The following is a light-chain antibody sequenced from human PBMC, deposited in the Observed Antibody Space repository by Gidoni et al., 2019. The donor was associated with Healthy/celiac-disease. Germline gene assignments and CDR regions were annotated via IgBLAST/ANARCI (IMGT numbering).Light chain of an antibody. J-gene: IGKJ2*01. V-gene: IGKV1-5*01. CDR2: DAS. CDR1: QSISSW. CDR3: QQYNSYSPLDT. Sequence: DIQMHQSPSTLSASVGDRVTITCRASQSISSWLAWYEQKPGKAPTLLIYDASSLESGVPSRFSCSGSGTEFTLTISSLQPDDFATYYCQQYNSYSPLDTFGQGTKLEIK.